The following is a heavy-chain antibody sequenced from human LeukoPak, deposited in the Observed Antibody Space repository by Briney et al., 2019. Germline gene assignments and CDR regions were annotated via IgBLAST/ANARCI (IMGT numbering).Heavy chain of an antibody. Sequence: SETLSLTCTVSGGSISSSSYYWGWIRQPPGKGLEWIGSIYYSGSTYYNPSLKSRVTISVDTSKNQFSLKLSSVTAADTAVYYCARLMGPNYFDYWGQGTLVTVSS. CDR3: ARLMGPNYFDY. J-gene: IGHJ4*02. CDR1: GGSISSSSYY. D-gene: IGHD2-8*01. V-gene: IGHV4-39*01. CDR2: IYYSGST.